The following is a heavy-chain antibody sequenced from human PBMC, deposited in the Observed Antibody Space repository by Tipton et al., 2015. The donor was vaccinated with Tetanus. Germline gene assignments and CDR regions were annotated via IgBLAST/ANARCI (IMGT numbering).Heavy chain of an antibody. Sequence: SLRLSCAASGFIFSSYGIHWVRQAPGKGLEWVAASWYDGTDTYYADSVKGRFTISRDNSKNTLNLQMNSLRAEDRAVYYCAREADCSGGSCFSGDFDNWGQGTLVAVAS. D-gene: IGHD2-15*01. CDR3: AREADCSGGSCFSGDFDN. J-gene: IGHJ4*02. V-gene: IGHV3-33*01. CDR2: SWYDGTDT. CDR1: GFIFSSYG.